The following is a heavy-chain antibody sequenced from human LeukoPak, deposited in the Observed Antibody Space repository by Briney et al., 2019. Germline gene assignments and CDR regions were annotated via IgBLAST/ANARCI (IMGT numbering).Heavy chain of an antibody. D-gene: IGHD1-26*01. Sequence: PSETLSLTCTVSGGSISSSSYYWGWIRQPPWKGLEWIGSIYYSGSTYYNPSLKSRVTISVDTSKNQFSLKLSSVTAADTAVYYCARGESGSYYMDVWGKGTTVTVSS. CDR2: IYYSGST. CDR3: ARGESGSYYMDV. V-gene: IGHV4-39*07. J-gene: IGHJ6*03. CDR1: GGSISSSSYY.